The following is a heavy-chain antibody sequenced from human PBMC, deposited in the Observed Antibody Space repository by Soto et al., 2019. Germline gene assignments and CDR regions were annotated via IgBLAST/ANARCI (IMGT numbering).Heavy chain of an antibody. Sequence: EVHLVESGGGLVKPGGSLRLSCAVSGFTFSRCTMNWVRQAPGKGLEWVSSISPSTSHIYYADSVKGRFTISRDNAKNSRFLQMNCLRAEDTAVYYCSGGSGGACHQNYGMDVWGQGTTVPVSS. D-gene: IGHD2-21*02. CDR2: ISPSTSHI. V-gene: IGHV3-21*01. CDR1: GFTFSRCT. CDR3: SGGSGGACHQNYGMDV. J-gene: IGHJ6*02.